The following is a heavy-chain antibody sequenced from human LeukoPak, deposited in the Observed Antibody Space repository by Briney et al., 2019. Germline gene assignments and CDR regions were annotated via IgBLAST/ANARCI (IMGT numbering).Heavy chain of an antibody. Sequence: PSETLSLTRTVSGGSISSSSYYWGWIRQPPGKGLEWIGSIYYSGSTYYNPSLKSRVTISVDTSKNQFSLKLSSVTAADTAVYYCARTKYYSSSWLGYYYYYMDVWGKGTTVTISS. D-gene: IGHD6-13*01. V-gene: IGHV4-39*01. CDR1: GGSISSSSYY. J-gene: IGHJ6*03. CDR2: IYYSGST. CDR3: ARTKYYSSSWLGYYYYYMDV.